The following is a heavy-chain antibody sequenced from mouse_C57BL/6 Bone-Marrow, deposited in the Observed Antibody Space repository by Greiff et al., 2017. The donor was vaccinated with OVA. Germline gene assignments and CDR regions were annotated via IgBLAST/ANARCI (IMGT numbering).Heavy chain of an antibody. D-gene: IGHD1-1*01. J-gene: IGHJ3*01. V-gene: IGHV1-81*01. CDR3: ARLLRAWFAY. CDR2: IYPRSGNT. CDR1: GYTFTSYG. Sequence: QVHVKQSGAELARPGASVKLSCKASGYTFTSYGISWVKQRTGQGLEWIGEIYPRSGNTYYNEKFKGKATLTADKSSSTAYMELRSLTSEDSAVYFCARLLRAWFAYWGQGTLVTVSA.